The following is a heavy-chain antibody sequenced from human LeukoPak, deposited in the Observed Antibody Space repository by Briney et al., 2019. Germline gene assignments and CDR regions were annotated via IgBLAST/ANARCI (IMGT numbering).Heavy chain of an antibody. V-gene: IGHV1-2*02. J-gene: IGHJ3*01. D-gene: IGHD5-24*01. CDR2: INPNNGVT. CDR1: GYIFIHHY. Sequence: ASVKVSCKASGYIFIHHYIHWVRQAPGQGLEWMGWINPNNGVTSYAQRFQGRVTMTGDTSISTSYMELSNLRSDDTAIYYCASAVKMATSGDAFDVWGPGTMVTVSS. CDR3: ASAVKMATSGDAFDV.